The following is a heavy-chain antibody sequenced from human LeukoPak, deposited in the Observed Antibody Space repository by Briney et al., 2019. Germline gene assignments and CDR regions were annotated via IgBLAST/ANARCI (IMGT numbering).Heavy chain of an antibody. J-gene: IGHJ4*02. CDR2: IYSGGST. V-gene: IGHV3-66*01. CDR3: ARGTGTTAYFDY. Sequence: GGSLRLSCAASGFTVSSNYMSWVRQAPGKGLEWVSFIYSGGSTYYADSVKGRFTISRDNSKNTLYLQMNSLRAEDTAVYYCARGTGTTAYFDYWGQGTLVTVSS. D-gene: IGHD1-1*01. CDR1: GFTVSSNY.